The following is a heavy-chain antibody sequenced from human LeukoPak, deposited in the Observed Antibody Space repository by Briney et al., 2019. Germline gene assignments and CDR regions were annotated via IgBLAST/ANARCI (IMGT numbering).Heavy chain of an antibody. Sequence: SETLSLTCTVSGGSISSSSYYWGWIRQPPGKGLEWIGSIYYSGSTYYNPSLKSRVTISVDTSKNQFSLKLSSVTAADTAVYYRAREEDYYGSGSYCLLDPWGQGTLVTVSS. CDR1: GGSISSSSYY. J-gene: IGHJ5*02. D-gene: IGHD3-10*01. CDR2: IYYSGST. V-gene: IGHV4-39*07. CDR3: AREEDYYGSGSYCLLDP.